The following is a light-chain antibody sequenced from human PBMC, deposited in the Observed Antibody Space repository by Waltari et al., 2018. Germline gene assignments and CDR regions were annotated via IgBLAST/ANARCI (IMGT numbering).Light chain of an antibody. Sequence: EIMLTQSPGPLSLSPGERATLSCRASQSISSYLAWYQHKPGQAPTLLSYDASSRATGIPDRFSGSGSATDFSLTISRLEPEDFAVYYCQKYGSLPATFGQGTKVEIK. CDR3: QKYGSLPAT. CDR2: DAS. J-gene: IGKJ1*01. V-gene: IGKV3-20*01. CDR1: QSISSY.